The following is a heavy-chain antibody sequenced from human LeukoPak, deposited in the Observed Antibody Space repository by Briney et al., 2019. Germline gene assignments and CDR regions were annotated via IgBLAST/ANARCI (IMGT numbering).Heavy chain of an antibody. Sequence: PSETLSLTCAVSGGSISSSNWWSWVRQAPGKGLEWISAISASGGTTYYADSVKGRFTMSRDNSKSTLHLQMNSLRAGDTAVYYCATHYTSGWYFDYWGQGALVTVSS. CDR2: ISASGGTT. CDR1: GGSISSSN. J-gene: IGHJ4*02. CDR3: ATHYTSGWYFDY. D-gene: IGHD6-19*01. V-gene: IGHV3-23*01.